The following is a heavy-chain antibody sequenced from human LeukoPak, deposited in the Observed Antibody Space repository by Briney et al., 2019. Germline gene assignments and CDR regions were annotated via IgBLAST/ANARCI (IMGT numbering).Heavy chain of an antibody. J-gene: IGHJ2*01. CDR1: GGSICSYY. Sequence: SETLSLTCTVSGGSICSYYWSWIRQPPGKGLEWIGYIYYSGSTNYNPSLKSRVTISVDTSKNQFSLKLSSVTAADTAVYYCARPSHCSSTSCYTFDWYFDLWGRGTLVTVSS. CDR3: ARPSHCSSTSCYTFDWYFDL. CDR2: IYYSGST. D-gene: IGHD2-2*02. V-gene: IGHV4-59*08.